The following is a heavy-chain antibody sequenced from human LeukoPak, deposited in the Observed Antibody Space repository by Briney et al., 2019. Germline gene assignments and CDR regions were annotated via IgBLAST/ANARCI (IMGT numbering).Heavy chain of an antibody. CDR3: ATYYDFWSGYMYYFDY. Sequence: GGSLRLSCAASGFTFSSYAMGWVRQAPGKGLEWVSAISGSGGTTYYADSVKGRFTVSRDNSKNTLYLQMNSLRAEDTAVYYCATYYDFWSGYMYYFDYWGQGTLVTVSS. D-gene: IGHD3-3*01. J-gene: IGHJ4*02. V-gene: IGHV3-23*01. CDR2: ISGSGGTT. CDR1: GFTFSSYA.